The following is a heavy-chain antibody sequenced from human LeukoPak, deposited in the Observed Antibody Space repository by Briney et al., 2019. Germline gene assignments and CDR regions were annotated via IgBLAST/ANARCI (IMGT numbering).Heavy chain of an antibody. D-gene: IGHD3-10*01. CDR3: AKEDGDFGSGGYYYFDY. Sequence: PGGSLRLSCEASGFTFSNYAMSWVRQAPGKGLGWVSGICGHGISIYHADSVKGRFTISRDNSKSTLYLVMNSLRVEDTAVYYCAKEDGDFGSGGYYYFDYWGQGTLVTVSS. J-gene: IGHJ4*02. CDR2: ICGHGISI. CDR1: GFTFSNYA. V-gene: IGHV3-23*01.